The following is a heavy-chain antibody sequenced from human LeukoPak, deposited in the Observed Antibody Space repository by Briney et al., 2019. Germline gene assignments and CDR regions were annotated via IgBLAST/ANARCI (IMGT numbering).Heavy chain of an antibody. CDR1: GFTFSDFY. CDR3: ARDRGYDGALDY. J-gene: IGHJ4*02. Sequence: GRSLRLSCAASGFTFSDFYMNWIRQPPGKGLEWVSFISGNGRTLSHADSVKGRFTISRDNVKNSLYLQIHSLRADDAALYYWARDRGYDGALDYWGQGTLVTVSS. V-gene: IGHV3-11*04. D-gene: IGHD5-12*01. CDR2: ISGNGRTL.